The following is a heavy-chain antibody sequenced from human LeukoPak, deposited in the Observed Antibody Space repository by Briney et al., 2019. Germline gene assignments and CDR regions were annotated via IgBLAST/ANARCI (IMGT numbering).Heavy chain of an antibody. CDR1: GDPMSSFY. J-gene: IGHJ5*02. V-gene: IGHV4-4*07. Sequence: SETLSLTCSVSGDPMSSFYWNWIRQPAGKGLEWIGRIYGSGSTNYNPSLKSRVTMSIDTSNNQFSLRLRSVTAADTAVYYCARDEGGNFPNWFDPWGQGTLVTVSS. CDR3: ARDEGGNFPNWFDP. CDR2: IYGSGST. D-gene: IGHD4-23*01.